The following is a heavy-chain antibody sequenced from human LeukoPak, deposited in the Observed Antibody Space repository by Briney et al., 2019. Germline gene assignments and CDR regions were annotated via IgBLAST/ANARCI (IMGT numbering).Heavy chain of an antibody. CDR1: GYTFTRYG. J-gene: IGHJ4*02. D-gene: IGHD3-16*02. V-gene: IGHV1-18*01. CDR2: TSAYNGNT. Sequence: ASVKVSCKTSGYTFTRYGISWVRQAPGQGLVWMGWTSAYNGNTNYAQKLQGRVTMTTDTSTSTAYMELRSLRSDDTAVYYCEREVYRGFDYWGQGTMVTVCS. CDR3: EREVYRGFDY.